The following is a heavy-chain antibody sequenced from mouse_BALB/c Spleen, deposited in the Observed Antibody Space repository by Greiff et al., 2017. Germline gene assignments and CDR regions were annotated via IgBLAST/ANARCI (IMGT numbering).Heavy chain of an antibody. Sequence: EVQGVESGGGLVQPGGSRKLSCAASGFTFSSFGMHWVRQAPEKGLEWVAYISSGSSTIYYADTVKGRFTISRDNPKNTLFLQMTSLRSEDTAMYYCASTYYGNYGGYAMDYWGQGTSVTVSS. CDR1: GFTFSSFG. CDR2: ISSGSSTI. V-gene: IGHV5-17*02. J-gene: IGHJ4*01. CDR3: ASTYYGNYGGYAMDY. D-gene: IGHD2-10*01.